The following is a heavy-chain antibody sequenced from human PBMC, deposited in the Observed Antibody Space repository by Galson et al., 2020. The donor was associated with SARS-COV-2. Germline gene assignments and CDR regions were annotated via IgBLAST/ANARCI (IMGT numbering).Heavy chain of an antibody. CDR1: GFSLSNARMG. J-gene: IGHJ4*02. CDR2: IFSNDEK. V-gene: IGHV2-26*01. CDR3: ARISMITFGGVIGLFDY. Sequence: VSGPTLVKPTETLTLTCTVSGFSLSNARMGVSWIRQPPGKALEWLAHIFSNDEKSYSTSLKSRLTISKDTSKSQVVLTMTNMDPVDTATYYCARISMITFGGVIGLFDYWGQGTLVTVSS. D-gene: IGHD3-16*02.